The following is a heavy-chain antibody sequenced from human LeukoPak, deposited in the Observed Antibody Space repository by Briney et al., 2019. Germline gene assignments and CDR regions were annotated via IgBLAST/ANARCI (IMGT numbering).Heavy chain of an antibody. J-gene: IGHJ3*02. CDR1: GFTFSSYE. Sequence: QPGGSLRPSCAASGFTFSSYEMNWVRQAPGKGLEWVSYISSSGSTISYADSVKGRFTISRDNAKNSLYLQMNSLRAEDTAVYFCAREGALTVTKDAFDIWGQGTMVTVSS. CDR2: ISSSGSTI. V-gene: IGHV3-48*03. CDR3: AREGALTVTKDAFDI. D-gene: IGHD4-17*01.